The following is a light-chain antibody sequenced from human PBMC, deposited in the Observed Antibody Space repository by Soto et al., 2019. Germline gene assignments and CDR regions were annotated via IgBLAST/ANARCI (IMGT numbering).Light chain of an antibody. CDR2: AAS. CDR3: QQRYSTPRT. J-gene: IGKJ1*01. V-gene: IGKV1-39*01. CDR1: QRISTY. Sequence: DIQMTQSPSSLSASVGDRVTITCRASQRISTYLNWYQQKPGKAPKLLMYAASSLQSGVPSRFGGSGSGTEFTLTISSLQPEDFATYYCQQRYSTPRTFGQGTKLEIK.